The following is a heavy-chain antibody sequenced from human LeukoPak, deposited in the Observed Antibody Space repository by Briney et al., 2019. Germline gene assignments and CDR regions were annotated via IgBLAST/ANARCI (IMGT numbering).Heavy chain of an antibody. CDR1: GFTFSSYG. V-gene: IGHV3-30*02. J-gene: IGHJ6*03. CDR3: AKDRDYGDYPSAYYYYMDV. D-gene: IGHD4-17*01. CDR2: IRYDGSNK. Sequence: GGSLRLSCAASGFTFSSYGMHWVRQAPGKGLEWVAFIRYDGSNKYYADSVKGRFTISRDNSKNMLYLQMNSLRAEDTAVYHCAKDRDYGDYPSAYYYYMDVWGKGTTVTVSS.